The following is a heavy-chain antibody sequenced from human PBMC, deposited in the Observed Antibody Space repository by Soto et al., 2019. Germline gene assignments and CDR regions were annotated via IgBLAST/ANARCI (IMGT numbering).Heavy chain of an antibody. CDR1: GFPFSSYS. J-gene: IGHJ5*02. CDR2: ISSSSSTI. Sequence: PGGSLRLSCAASGFPFSSYSMNWVRQAPGKGLEWASYISSSSSTIYYADSVKGRFTISRDNAKNSLYLQMNSLRAEDTAVYYCARDVLRGPELKLPAAKRGWFDPWGQGTLVTVSS. V-gene: IGHV3-48*01. CDR3: ARDVLRGPELKLPAAKRGWFDP. D-gene: IGHD2-2*01.